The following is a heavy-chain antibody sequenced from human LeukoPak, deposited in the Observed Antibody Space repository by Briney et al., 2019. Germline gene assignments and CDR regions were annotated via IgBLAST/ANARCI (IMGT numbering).Heavy chain of an antibody. V-gene: IGHV1-2*02. D-gene: IGHD2-15*01. CDR1: GYTFTGYY. Sequence: ASVKVSCKASGYTFTGYYMHWVRQAPGQGLEWMGWINPNSGGTNYAQKFQGRVTMTRDTSISTAYMELSRLRSDDTAVYYCAREIARCSGGSCYRGGVNYWGQGTLVTVSS. CDR2: INPNSGGT. J-gene: IGHJ4*02. CDR3: AREIARCSGGSCYRGGVNY.